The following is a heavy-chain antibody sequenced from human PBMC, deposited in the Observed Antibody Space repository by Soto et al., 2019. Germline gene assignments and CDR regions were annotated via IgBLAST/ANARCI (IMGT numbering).Heavy chain of an antibody. D-gene: IGHD3-10*01. V-gene: IGHV1-3*01. Sequence: ASVTVSCKASGYTFTSYAMHWVRQAPGQRLEWMGWINAGNGNTKYSQKFQGRVTITRDTSASTAYMELSSLRSEDTAVYYCARETKHYYGSGSYWYFDYWGQGTLVTVSS. CDR2: INAGNGNT. J-gene: IGHJ4*02. CDR1: GYTFTSYA. CDR3: ARETKHYYGSGSYWYFDY.